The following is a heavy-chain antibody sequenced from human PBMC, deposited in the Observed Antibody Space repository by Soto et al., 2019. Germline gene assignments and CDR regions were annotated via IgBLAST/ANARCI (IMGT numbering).Heavy chain of an antibody. CDR2: IYYSGST. CDR3: ARLYCSGGSCSSRDAFDI. D-gene: IGHD2-15*01. CDR1: GGSISSYY. V-gene: IGHV4-59*01. Sequence: SETLSLTCTVSGGSISSYYWSWIRQPPGKGLEWIGYIYYSGSTNYNPSPKSRVTISVDTSKNQFSLKLSSVTAADTAVYYCARLYCSGGSCSSRDAFDIWGQGTMVTVSS. J-gene: IGHJ3*02.